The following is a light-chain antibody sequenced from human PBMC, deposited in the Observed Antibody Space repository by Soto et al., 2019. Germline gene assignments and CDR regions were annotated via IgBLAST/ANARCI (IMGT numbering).Light chain of an antibody. Sequence: EILLTQSPATRSFSPVKGARLPPPVSQSVSSYLAWYQQKPGQAPRLLIYDASNRATGIPARFSGSGSGTDFTLTISSLETEDFAVYYCKQRSNRPFTFGPGTKVDIK. J-gene: IGKJ3*01. CDR2: DAS. CDR1: QSVSSY. V-gene: IGKV3-11*01. CDR3: KQRSNRPFT.